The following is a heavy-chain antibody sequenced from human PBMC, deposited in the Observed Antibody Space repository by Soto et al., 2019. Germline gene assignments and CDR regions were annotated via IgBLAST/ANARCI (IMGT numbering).Heavy chain of an antibody. J-gene: IGHJ4*02. CDR3: TRGLLTDFFDY. Sequence: GGSLRLSCASSGFTFDTYAMHWVRQAPGKGLEWVAVISYDGSNQFYAGSVKGRFTVSRDNSKNTLYLQVNSLRNDDTAVYYCTRGLLTDFFDYWGQGALVTVSS. CDR2: ISYDGSNQ. CDR1: GFTFDTYA. V-gene: IGHV3-30-3*01.